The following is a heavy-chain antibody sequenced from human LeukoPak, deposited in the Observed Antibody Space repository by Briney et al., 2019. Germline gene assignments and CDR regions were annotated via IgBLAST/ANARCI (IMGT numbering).Heavy chain of an antibody. CDR2: ISGSGGST. CDR3: AKEQTSSGFFDY. CDR1: GFTFSSHA. Sequence: PGGSLRLSCAASGFTFSSHAMSWVRQAPGKGLEWVSGISGSGGSTYYADSVKGRFTISRDNSKNTLYLQMNSLRAEDRAVYYCAKEQTSSGFFDYWGQGTLVTVSS. V-gene: IGHV3-23*01. D-gene: IGHD2-2*01. J-gene: IGHJ4*02.